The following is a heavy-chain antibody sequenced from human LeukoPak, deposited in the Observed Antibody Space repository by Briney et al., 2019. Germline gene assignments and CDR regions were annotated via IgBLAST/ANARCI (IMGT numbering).Heavy chain of an antibody. D-gene: IGHD6-19*01. CDR1: GFTFHDYA. V-gene: IGHV3-9*01. J-gene: IGHJ4*02. CDR2: INWNSGSL. Sequence: GGSLRLSCAASGFTFHDYAFHWVRQAPGEGLEWVSCINWNSGSLAYADSVKGRFTISRDNAKNSLYLQMNSLRAEDSAFYYCARDTGGDTGWSPFEYWGQGTLVTVSS. CDR3: ARDTGGDTGWSPFEY.